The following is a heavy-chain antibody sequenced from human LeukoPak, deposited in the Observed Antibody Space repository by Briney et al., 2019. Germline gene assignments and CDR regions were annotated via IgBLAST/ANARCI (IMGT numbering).Heavy chain of an antibody. CDR3: ARPITYDTGAFDI. CDR2: ISGSGGST. D-gene: IGHD3-16*01. J-gene: IGHJ3*02. CDR1: GFTFSSYA. Sequence: GGSLRLSCAASGFTFSSYAMSGVRQAPGKGLEWVSAISGSGGSTYYADSVKGRFTISRDNSKNTLYLQMNSLRAEDTAVYYCARPITYDTGAFDIWGQGTMVTVSS. V-gene: IGHV3-23*01.